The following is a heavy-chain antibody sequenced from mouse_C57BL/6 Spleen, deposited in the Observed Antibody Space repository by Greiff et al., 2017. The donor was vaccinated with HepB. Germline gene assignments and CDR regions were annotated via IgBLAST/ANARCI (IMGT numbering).Heavy chain of an antibody. CDR1: GYTFTSSW. CDR2: IYPGSGST. V-gene: IGHV1-55*01. Sequence: QVQLQQPGAELVKPGASVKMSCKASGYTFTSSWITWVKQRPGQGLEWIGDIYPGSGSTNYNEKFKSKATLTVDTSSSTAYMQLSSLTSEDSAVYYGERAGGYCGSSGYFDVWGTGTTVTVSS. D-gene: IGHD1-1*01. CDR3: ERAGGYCGSSGYFDV. J-gene: IGHJ1*03.